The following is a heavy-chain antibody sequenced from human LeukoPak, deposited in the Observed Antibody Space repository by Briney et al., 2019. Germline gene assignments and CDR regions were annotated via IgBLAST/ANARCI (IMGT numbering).Heavy chain of an antibody. CDR1: GFTFSSYS. J-gene: IGHJ6*04. V-gene: IGHV3-48*04. D-gene: IGHD3-10*02. CDR3: AALGITMIGGV. CDR2: ISSSGSTI. Sequence: PGGSLRLSCAASGFTFSSYSMNWVRQAPGKGLEWVSYISSSGSTIYYADSVKGRFTISRDNAKNSLYLQMNSLRAEDTAVYYCAALGITMIGGVWGKGTTATISS.